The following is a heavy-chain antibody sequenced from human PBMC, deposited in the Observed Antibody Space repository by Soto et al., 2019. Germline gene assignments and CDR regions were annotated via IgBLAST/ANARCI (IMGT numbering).Heavy chain of an antibody. J-gene: IGHJ5*02. V-gene: IGHV3-64D*06. CDR2: ISSDGDIT. Sequence: PGGSLRLSCSASGFTFSEYSMHWVRQAPGKGLQYVSTISSDGDITYYADSAKGRFTISRDNSKSTLYLQMNSLRPEDTAVYYCVKVSTFYDILTGYYSTNFFDPWGQGTLVTVSS. D-gene: IGHD3-9*01. CDR1: GFTFSEYS. CDR3: VKVSTFYDILTGYYSTNFFDP.